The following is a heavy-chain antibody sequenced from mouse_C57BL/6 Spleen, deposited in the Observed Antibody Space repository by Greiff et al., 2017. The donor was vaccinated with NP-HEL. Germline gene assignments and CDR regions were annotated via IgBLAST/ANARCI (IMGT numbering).Heavy chain of an antibody. J-gene: IGHJ4*01. CDR3: ASHCYGSSYYAMDY. Sequence: VQLQQSGASVKISCKASGYAFSSYWMNWVKQRPGKGLEWIGQIYPGDGDTNYNGKFKGKATLTADKSSSTAYMQLSSLTSEDSAVYFCASHCYGSSYYAMDYWGQGTSVTVSS. CDR2: IYPGDGDT. CDR1: GYAFSSYW. V-gene: IGHV1-80*01. D-gene: IGHD1-1*01.